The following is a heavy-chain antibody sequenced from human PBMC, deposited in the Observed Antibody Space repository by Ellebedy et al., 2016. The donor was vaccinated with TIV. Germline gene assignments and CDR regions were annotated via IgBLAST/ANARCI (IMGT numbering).Heavy chain of an antibody. V-gene: IGHV3-30*18. Sequence: GESLKISCVASGFTLSTYGMHWVRQTPNKGLEWVAFISTNGRETYYIASVKGRFTVSRDISKNTLYLQMNSLRVDDTAFYYCAEEGGSSRGASGMDVWGQGTAVVVSS. D-gene: IGHD6-6*01. CDR1: GFTLSTYG. CDR2: ISTNGRET. J-gene: IGHJ6*02. CDR3: AEEGGSSRGASGMDV.